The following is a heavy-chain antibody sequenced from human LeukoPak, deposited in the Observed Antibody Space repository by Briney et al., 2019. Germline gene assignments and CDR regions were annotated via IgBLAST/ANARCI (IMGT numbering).Heavy chain of an antibody. CDR3: AKDGGRERGGSFDY. D-gene: IGHD3-16*01. Sequence: SGGSLRLSCAASGFTFSSCGIHWVRQAPGKGLEWMAVISYDGSNKFYADSVKGRFTISRDNSKNTLCLQMNSLRAEDTAIYYCAKDGGRERGGSFDYWGQGTLVTVSS. V-gene: IGHV3-30*18. CDR2: ISYDGSNK. CDR1: GFTFSSCG. J-gene: IGHJ4*02.